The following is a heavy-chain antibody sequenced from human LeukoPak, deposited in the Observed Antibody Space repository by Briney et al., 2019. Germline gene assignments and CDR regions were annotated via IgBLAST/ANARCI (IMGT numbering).Heavy chain of an antibody. CDR1: GFTFSDYT. J-gene: IGHJ4*02. V-gene: IGHV3-48*01. D-gene: IGHD6-19*01. CDR3: AKDIAVAGSFDY. CDR2: ITRSSSPI. Sequence: PGGSLRLSCAASGFTFSDYTMNWVRQAPGKGLEWLSYITRSSSPIYYADSVKGRFTTSRDNAKNSLYLQMNSLRAEDTAVYYCAKDIAVAGSFDYWGQGTLVTVSS.